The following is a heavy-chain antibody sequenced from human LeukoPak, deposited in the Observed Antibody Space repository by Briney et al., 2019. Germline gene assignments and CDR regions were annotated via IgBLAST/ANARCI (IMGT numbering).Heavy chain of an antibody. J-gene: IGHJ3*02. D-gene: IGHD3-16*01. V-gene: IGHV3-23*01. CDR2: ISGSGGST. CDR3: AKEMDDYVWGRAKNAFDI. Sequence: GGSLRLSCAASGFTFSSYAMSWVRQAPGKGLEWVSAISGSGGSTYYADSVKGRFTISRDNSKNTLYLQMNSLRAEDTAVYYCAKEMDDYVWGRAKNAFDIWGQGTMVTVSS. CDR1: GFTFSSYA.